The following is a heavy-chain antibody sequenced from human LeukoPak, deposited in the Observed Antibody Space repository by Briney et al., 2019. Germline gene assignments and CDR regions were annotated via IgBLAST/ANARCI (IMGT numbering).Heavy chain of an antibody. Sequence: GGSLRLSCAASGFTFSDYYMSWIRQAPGKGLEWVSLISGSGSSTYYAGSVKGRFTISRDNSKNTLYLQMNSLRAEDTAVYYCAKDGGGNSDYCYYMDVWGKGTTVTVSS. CDR3: AKDGGGNSDYCYYMDV. CDR2: ISGSGSST. V-gene: IGHV3-23*01. CDR1: GFTFSDYY. J-gene: IGHJ6*03. D-gene: IGHD4-23*01.